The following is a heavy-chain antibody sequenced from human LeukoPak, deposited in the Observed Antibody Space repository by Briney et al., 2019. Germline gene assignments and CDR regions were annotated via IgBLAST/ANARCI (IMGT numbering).Heavy chain of an antibody. CDR1: GGSISSSSYY. Sequence: PSETLSLTCTVSGGSISSSSYYWGWIRQPPGKGLEWIGSIYYRGSTYYNPSLKSRVTISVDTSRNQFSLKLSSVTAADTAVYYCARLIWFGELSGYGMDVWGQGTTVTVSS. CDR3: ARLIWFGELSGYGMDV. J-gene: IGHJ6*02. CDR2: IYYRGST. D-gene: IGHD3-10*01. V-gene: IGHV4-39*01.